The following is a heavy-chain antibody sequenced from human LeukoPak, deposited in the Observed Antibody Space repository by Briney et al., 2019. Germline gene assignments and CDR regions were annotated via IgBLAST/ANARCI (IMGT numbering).Heavy chain of an antibody. Sequence: GGSLRLSCVVSGFTFTNYWMQWVRQVPGKGLVWVARMNSDGTSIIHADSVKGRFTISRDNAENTLYLQMNSLRPEDTALYYCARSQSGVFDVWGQGTMVIVSS. CDR2: MNSDGTSI. V-gene: IGHV3-74*01. J-gene: IGHJ3*01. CDR1: GFTFTNYW. D-gene: IGHD2-15*01. CDR3: ARSQSGVFDV.